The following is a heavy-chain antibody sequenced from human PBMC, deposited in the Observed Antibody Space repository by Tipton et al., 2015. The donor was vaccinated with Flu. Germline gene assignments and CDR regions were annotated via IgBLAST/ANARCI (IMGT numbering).Heavy chain of an antibody. Sequence: QLVQSGPEVKKPGASAKVSCKTSGYIFTSYDMNWVRLASGQGLEWMGWLNPNTGNTGYAQKFQGRVTITRDTSISTAYMELSSLRSDDTAVYYCARGGGNGDYSAFDIWGQGTMLTVSS. CDR2: LNPNTGNT. D-gene: IGHD4-17*01. CDR1: GYIFTSYD. J-gene: IGHJ3*02. CDR3: ARGGGNGDYSAFDI. V-gene: IGHV1-8*03.